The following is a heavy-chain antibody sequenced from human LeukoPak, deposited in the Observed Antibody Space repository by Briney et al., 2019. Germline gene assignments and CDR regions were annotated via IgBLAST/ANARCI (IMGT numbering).Heavy chain of an antibody. CDR1: GGSISTYY. D-gene: IGHD5-12*01. CDR3: ARVGSGYDWGYFDY. CDR2: IYYSGST. J-gene: IGHJ4*02. V-gene: IGHV4-59*01. Sequence: PSETLSLTCTVSGGSISTYYWSWIRQPPGKGLEWIGYIYYSGSTNYNPSLKSRVTISVDTSRDQFSLKLSSVTAADAAVYYCARVGSGYDWGYFDYWGQGTLVTVSS.